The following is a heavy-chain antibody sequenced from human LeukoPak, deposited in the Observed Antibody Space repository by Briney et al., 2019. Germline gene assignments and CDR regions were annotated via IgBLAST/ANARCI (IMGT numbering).Heavy chain of an antibody. Sequence: ASVTVSCKASGYTFSNYYIHWVRQAPGQGPEWMGKINPSGGRTVYAQKFQGRVTVTRDTSTSTVYMDLSSLRSEDAAVYYCVRELAGGYFDYWGQGTLVTVSS. CDR1: GYTFSNYY. D-gene: IGHD4-23*01. V-gene: IGHV1-46*01. CDR2: INPSGGRT. J-gene: IGHJ4*02. CDR3: VRELAGGYFDY.